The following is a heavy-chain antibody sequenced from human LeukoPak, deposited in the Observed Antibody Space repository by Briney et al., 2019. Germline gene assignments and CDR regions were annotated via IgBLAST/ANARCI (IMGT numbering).Heavy chain of an antibody. J-gene: IGHJ4*02. D-gene: IGHD4-17*01. CDR3: ARIHGDYDIFDY. Sequence: SVKVCCKASGGTFSSYTISWVRQAPGRGLQWMGRIIPILGIANYAQKFQGRVTITADKSTSTAYMELSSLRSEDTAVCYCARIHGDYDIFDYWGQGTLVTVSS. CDR2: IIPILGIA. V-gene: IGHV1-69*02. CDR1: GGTFSSYT.